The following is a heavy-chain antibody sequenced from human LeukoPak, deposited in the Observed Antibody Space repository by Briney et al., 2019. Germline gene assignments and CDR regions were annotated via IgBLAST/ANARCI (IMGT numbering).Heavy chain of an antibody. D-gene: IGHD4-17*01. CDR1: GYTFTGYY. Sequence: ASVKVSCKASGYTFTGYYIHWVRQAPGQGLEWMGWIKPNSGGTNYAQKFQGRVTMTRDTSISTAYMELSRLRSDDTAVYYCARDPAAVTTGWYYYMDVWGKGTTVTISS. J-gene: IGHJ6*03. CDR3: ARDPAAVTTGWYYYMDV. V-gene: IGHV1-2*02. CDR2: IKPNSGGT.